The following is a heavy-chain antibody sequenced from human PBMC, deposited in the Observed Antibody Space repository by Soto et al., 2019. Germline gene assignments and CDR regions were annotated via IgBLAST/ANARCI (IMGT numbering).Heavy chain of an antibody. CDR3: ARESEDLTSNFDY. V-gene: IGHV3-21*06. J-gene: IGHJ4*02. CDR2: ISSTTNYI. Sequence: SLRLSCAASGFTFTRYSINWFRQAPGNGLEWVSSISSTTNYIYYGDSMKGRFTISRDDAKNSLYLEMNSLRAEDTAVYYCARESEDLTSNFDYWGQGTLVTVSS. CDR1: GFTFTRYS.